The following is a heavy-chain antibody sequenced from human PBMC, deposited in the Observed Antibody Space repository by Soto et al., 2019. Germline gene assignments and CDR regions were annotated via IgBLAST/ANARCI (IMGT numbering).Heavy chain of an antibody. Sequence: PGESLKISCKGSGYSFTSYWIGWVRQMPGKGLEWMGIIYPGDSDTRYSPSFQGQVTISADKSISTAYLQWSSLKASDTAMYYCARTVNNWNDGSFFDYWGQGTLVTVSS. V-gene: IGHV5-51*01. D-gene: IGHD1-20*01. J-gene: IGHJ4*02. CDR2: IYPGDSDT. CDR1: GYSFTSYW. CDR3: ARTVNNWNDGSFFDY.